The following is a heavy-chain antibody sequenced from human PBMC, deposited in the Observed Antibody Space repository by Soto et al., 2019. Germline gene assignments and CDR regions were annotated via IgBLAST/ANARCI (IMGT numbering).Heavy chain of an antibody. D-gene: IGHD3-10*01. Sequence: VASVKVSCKASGYTFTNYGISWVRQAPGQGLEWMGWINTYNGNTNHAQKLQGRVTMTTDTSTSTAYMELRSLRSDDTAVYYCARGVGSGTYYNQYNWFDPWAQGTLVTVSS. CDR1: GYTFTNYG. V-gene: IGHV1-18*01. CDR2: INTYNGNT. J-gene: IGHJ5*02. CDR3: ARGVGSGTYYNQYNWFDP.